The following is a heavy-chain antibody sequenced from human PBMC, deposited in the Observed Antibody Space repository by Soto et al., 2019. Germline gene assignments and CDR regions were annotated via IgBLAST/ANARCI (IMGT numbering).Heavy chain of an antibody. CDR2: IYHSGST. J-gene: IGHJ4*02. CDR3: ARETTYDSSGYSGSRIFDY. Sequence: SETLSLTCAVSGGSISSGGYSWSWIRQPPGKGLEWIGYIYHSGSTYYNPSLKSRVTISVDRSKNQFSLKLSSVTAADTAVYYCARETTYDSSGYSGSRIFDYWGQGTLVTVSS. D-gene: IGHD3-22*01. V-gene: IGHV4-30-2*01. CDR1: GGSISSGGYS.